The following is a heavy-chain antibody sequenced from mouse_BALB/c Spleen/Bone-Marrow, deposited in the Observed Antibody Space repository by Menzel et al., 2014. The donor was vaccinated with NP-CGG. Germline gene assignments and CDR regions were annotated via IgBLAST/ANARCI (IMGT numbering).Heavy chain of an antibody. J-gene: IGHJ2*01. CDR3: ARPLTGAYFDF. CDR2: ISSGGSYT. Sequence: EVKLVESGGGLVKPGGSLKLSCAASGFAFSSYDMSWVRQTPEKRLEWVATISSGGSYTYYTDSVKGRFTSSRDNDRNTLYLQMSSLRSEDTALYYCARPLTGAYFDFCGQSPTLPISS. V-gene: IGHV5-9*02. CDR1: GFAFSSYD. D-gene: IGHD4-1*01.